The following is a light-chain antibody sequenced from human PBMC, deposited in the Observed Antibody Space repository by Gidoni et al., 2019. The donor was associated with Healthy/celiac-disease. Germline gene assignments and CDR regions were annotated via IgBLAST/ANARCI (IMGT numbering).Light chain of an antibody. Sequence: EIGMAQSPATLSVSPGERATLSCRARQSVSSNLAWYQQKPGQAPRLLIYGASTRATGIPARFSGSGSGTEFTLTISSLQSEDFAVYYCQQYNNWPPTFGGGTKVEIK. J-gene: IGKJ4*01. V-gene: IGKV3-15*01. CDR2: GAS. CDR1: QSVSSN. CDR3: QQYNNWPPT.